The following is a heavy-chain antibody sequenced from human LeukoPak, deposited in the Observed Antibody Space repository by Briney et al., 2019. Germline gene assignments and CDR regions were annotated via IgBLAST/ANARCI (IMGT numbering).Heavy chain of an antibody. CDR1: GGSISSYY. D-gene: IGHD3-9*01. CDR3: ARGGYDILTGYQYYFDY. V-gene: IGHV4-59*12. CDR2: IYYSGST. Sequence: PSETLSLTCTVSGGSISSYYWSWIRQPPGKGLEGIGYIYYSGSTNYNPSLKSRVTMSVDTSKNQFSLKLSSVSAADTAVYYCARGGYDILTGYQYYFDYWGQGTLVTVSS. J-gene: IGHJ4*02.